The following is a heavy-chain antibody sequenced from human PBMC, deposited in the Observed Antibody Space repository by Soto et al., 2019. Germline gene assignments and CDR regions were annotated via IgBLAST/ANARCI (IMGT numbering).Heavy chain of an antibody. CDR1: GYTFTHYY. J-gene: IGHJ6*03. V-gene: IGHV1-46*01. D-gene: IGHD3-3*01. CDR2: INPDGGRT. CDR3: AREGRFLDGLSAYYYYMDV. Sequence: QVLLVQSGAEVSKPGASMKISCKASGYTFTHYYIHWVRQAPGQGLEWMGIINPDGGRTNFAQRFQGRITLASDTSTSTVYMELSGLRSEDTAVYYCAREGRFLDGLSAYYYYMDVWGKGTTVIVSS.